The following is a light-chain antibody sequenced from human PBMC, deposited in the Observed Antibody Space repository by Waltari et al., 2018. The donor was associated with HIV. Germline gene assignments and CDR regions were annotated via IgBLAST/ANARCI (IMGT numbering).Light chain of an antibody. CDR3: SSYTSTTTLVV. CDR1: SSHVGGYQY. V-gene: IGLV2-14*03. Sequence: QSALTQPASVSGSPGQSTTIPCTGTSSHVGGYQYVPWYQQHPGKAPKLMIFDVSNRPSGVSNRFSGSKSGNTASLTISGLQAEDEAHYFCSSYTSTTTLVVFGGGTKLTVL. CDR2: DVS. J-gene: IGLJ3*02.